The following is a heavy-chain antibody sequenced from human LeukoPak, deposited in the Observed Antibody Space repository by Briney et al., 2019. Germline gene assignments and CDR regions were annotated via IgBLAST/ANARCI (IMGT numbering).Heavy chain of an antibody. CDR1: GGTFSSYA. D-gene: IGHD2-2*01. Sequence: SVKVSCKASGGTFSSYAISWVRQAPGQGLEWMGGIIPIFGTANYAQKFQGRVTITADESTSTAYMELGSLRSEDAAVYYCARPRLYQLPFCMDVWGQGTTVTVSS. V-gene: IGHV1-69*13. CDR2: IIPIFGTA. J-gene: IGHJ6*02. CDR3: ARPRLYQLPFCMDV.